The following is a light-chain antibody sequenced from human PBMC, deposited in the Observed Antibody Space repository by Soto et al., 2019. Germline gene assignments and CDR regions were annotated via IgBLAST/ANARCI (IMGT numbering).Light chain of an antibody. J-gene: IGKJ4*01. CDR2: DAS. Sequence: DVQMTQSPSSLSASVGDRVTITCKANQSIANFLNWFQHKPGEAPKLLISDASHLELGVPSRFSGSRSGTDFVLDSSNLQSEDGATYFCQQYEDLPLTFGGGTKVDI. V-gene: IGKV1-33*01. CDR1: QSIANF. CDR3: QQYEDLPLT.